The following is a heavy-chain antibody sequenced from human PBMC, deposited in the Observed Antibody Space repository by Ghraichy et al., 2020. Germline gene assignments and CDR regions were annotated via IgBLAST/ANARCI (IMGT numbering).Heavy chain of an antibody. Sequence: GESLNISCAASGFTFSSYWMSWVRQAPGKGLEWVANIKQDGSEKYYVDSVKGRFTISRDNAKNSLYLQTNSLRAEDTAVYYCARDEIVWQLWVGGTSGYWGQGTLVTVSS. CDR1: GFTFSSYW. J-gene: IGHJ4*02. CDR2: IKQDGSEK. CDR3: ARDEIVWQLWVGGTSGY. V-gene: IGHV3-7*03. D-gene: IGHD5-18*01.